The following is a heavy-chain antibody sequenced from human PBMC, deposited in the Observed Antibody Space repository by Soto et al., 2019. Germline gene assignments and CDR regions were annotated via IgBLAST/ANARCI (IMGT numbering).Heavy chain of an antibody. Sequence: GGSLRLSCAASGFTFSSYGMHWVRQAPGKGLEWVAVISYDGSNKYYADSVKGRFTISRDNSKNTLYLQMNSLRAEDTAVYYCAKDLRKYYYDSSGPNWFDPWGQGTLVTVSS. CDR2: ISYDGSNK. J-gene: IGHJ5*02. D-gene: IGHD3-22*01. CDR3: AKDLRKYYYDSSGPNWFDP. V-gene: IGHV3-30*18. CDR1: GFTFSSYG.